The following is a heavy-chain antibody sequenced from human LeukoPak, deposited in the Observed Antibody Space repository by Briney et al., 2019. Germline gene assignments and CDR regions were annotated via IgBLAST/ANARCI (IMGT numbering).Heavy chain of an antibody. D-gene: IGHD3-10*01. CDR2: ISRSGNT. J-gene: IGHJ5*02. CDR1: GGSFSGYY. CDR3: ARGGPSGLDP. Sequence: SETLSLTCAVYGGSFSGYYWSWIRQPPGKGLEWIGKISRSGNTNYNPSLKSRVTISVDTSKNQFSLKLSSVTAADTGVYYCARGGPSGLDPWGQGTLVTVSS. V-gene: IGHV4-34*01.